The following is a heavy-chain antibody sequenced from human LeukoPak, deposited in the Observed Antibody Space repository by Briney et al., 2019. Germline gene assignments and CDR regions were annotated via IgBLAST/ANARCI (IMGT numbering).Heavy chain of an antibody. J-gene: IGHJ4*02. V-gene: IGHV3-23*01. CDR1: GFIFSSYA. Sequence: QTGGSLRLSCAASGFIFSSYAMSWVRQAPGKGLEWVSVISGSGGRTYYADSVKGRFNISRDNSKNTLYLQMNSLRAEDTAVYYCARESLVGATRIDYWGQGTLVTVSS. D-gene: IGHD1-26*01. CDR2: ISGSGGRT. CDR3: ARESLVGATRIDY.